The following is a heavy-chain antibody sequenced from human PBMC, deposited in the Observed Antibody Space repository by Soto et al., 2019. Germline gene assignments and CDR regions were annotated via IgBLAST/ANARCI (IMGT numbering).Heavy chain of an antibody. CDR1: GFTFSSYG. Sequence: GGSLRLSCAASGFTFSSYGMHWVRQAPGKGLEWVAVISYDGSNKYYADSVKGRFTISRDNSKNTLYLQMNSLRAEDTAVYYCAKELVRIAARPDYYGMDVWGQGTTVTVSS. V-gene: IGHV3-30*18. CDR2: ISYDGSNK. D-gene: IGHD6-6*01. J-gene: IGHJ6*02. CDR3: AKELVRIAARPDYYGMDV.